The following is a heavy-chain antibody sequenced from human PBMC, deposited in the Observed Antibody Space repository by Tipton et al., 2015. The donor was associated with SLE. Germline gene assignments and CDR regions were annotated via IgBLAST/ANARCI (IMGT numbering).Heavy chain of an antibody. CDR3: ARKGYSSSTGRAGDYYYGMDV. CDR2: ISSSSSTI. Sequence: SLRLSCAASGFTFSSYSMNWVRQAPGKGLEWVSYISSSSSTIYYADSVKGRFTISRDNAKNSLYLQMNSLRAEDTAVYYCARKGYSSSTGRAGDYYYGMDVWGQGTTVTVSS. CDR1: GFTFSSYS. J-gene: IGHJ6*02. V-gene: IGHV3-48*01. D-gene: IGHD6-13*01.